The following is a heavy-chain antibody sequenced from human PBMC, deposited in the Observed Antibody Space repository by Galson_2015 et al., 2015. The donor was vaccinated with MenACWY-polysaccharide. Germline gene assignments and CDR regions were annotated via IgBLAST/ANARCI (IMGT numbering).Heavy chain of an antibody. CDR3: SAYTFAVSGFDP. CDR2: IYHSGSA. V-gene: IGHV4-30-2*01. Sequence: TLSLTCAVSGGSIRSGSYSWSWIRQPPGKGLEWIEYIYHSGSAYYKPSLKSRVTISLDRSNNQFSLKLNSVTAADTAVYYCSAYTFAVSGFDPWGHGTLVTVSS. J-gene: IGHJ5*02. CDR1: GGSIRSGSYS. D-gene: IGHD2-21*01.